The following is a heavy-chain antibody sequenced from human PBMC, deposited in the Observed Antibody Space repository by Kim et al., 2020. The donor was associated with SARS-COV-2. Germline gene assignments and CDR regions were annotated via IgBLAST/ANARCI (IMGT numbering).Heavy chain of an antibody. Sequence: PPLKRRVTISVDTSKNQFSLKMSSVTAADTAVYYCARHAGSGSYPYYFDYWGQGTLVTVSS. J-gene: IGHJ4*02. D-gene: IGHD3-10*01. CDR3: ARHAGSGSYPYYFDY. V-gene: IGHV4-39*01.